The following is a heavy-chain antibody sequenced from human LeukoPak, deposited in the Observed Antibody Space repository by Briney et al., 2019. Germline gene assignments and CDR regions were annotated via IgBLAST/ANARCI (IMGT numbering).Heavy chain of an antibody. CDR1: GTSFSSYY. CDR3: ARMTTGHDF. D-gene: IGHD4-17*01. J-gene: IGHJ4*02. CDR2: VNHSGYT. Sequence: PSETLSLTCAVSGTSFSSYYWSWIRQPPGKGLEWIGEVNHSGYTNDNPSLKSRVTISVDTSKNQSSLRLRSVTAADTAVYFCARMTTGHDFWGQGTLVTVPS. V-gene: IGHV4-34*01.